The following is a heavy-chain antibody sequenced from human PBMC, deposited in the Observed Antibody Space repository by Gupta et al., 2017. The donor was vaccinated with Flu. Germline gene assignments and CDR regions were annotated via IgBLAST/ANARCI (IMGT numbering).Heavy chain of an antibody. Sequence: GKGLEWVSGISGSGASTYYADSVKGRLTISRDNSKNTLYLQLNSLRAEDTAVYYCAKWLYSYESSGYYYDDLWYGVDVWGKGTKVTVSS. CDR3: AKWLYSYESSGYYYDDLWYGVDV. J-gene: IGHJ6*04. D-gene: IGHD3-22*01. CDR2: ISGSGAST. V-gene: IGHV3-23*01.